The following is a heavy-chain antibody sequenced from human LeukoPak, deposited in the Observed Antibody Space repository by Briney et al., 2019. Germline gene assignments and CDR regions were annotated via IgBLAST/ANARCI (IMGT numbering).Heavy chain of an antibody. D-gene: IGHD6-13*01. J-gene: IGHJ4*02. CDR1: GFTFSSYA. CDR3: ARARGGQQLVVDY. CDR2: ISYDGSNK. V-gene: IGHV3-30*04. Sequence: SGGYLRLSCAASGFTFSSYAMHWVRQAPGKGLEWVAVISYDGSNKYYADSVKGRFTISRDNSKNTLYLQMNSLRAEDTAVYYCARARGGQQLVVDYWGQGTLVTVSS.